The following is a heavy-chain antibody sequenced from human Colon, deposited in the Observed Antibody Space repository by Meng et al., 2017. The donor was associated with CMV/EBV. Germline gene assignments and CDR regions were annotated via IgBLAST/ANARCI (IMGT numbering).Heavy chain of an antibody. CDR2: INPNSGDT. Sequence: ASVKVSCKASGYTFTAYYMHWVRQAPGQGLEWMGWINPNSGDTNFAQKFQGRVTMTRDTSISTAYMELSSLRSEDTAVYYCARGLYCGGDCYLPHFDYWGQGTLVTVSS. CDR3: ARGLYCGGDCYLPHFDY. J-gene: IGHJ4*02. V-gene: IGHV1-2*02. D-gene: IGHD2-21*01. CDR1: GYTFTAYY.